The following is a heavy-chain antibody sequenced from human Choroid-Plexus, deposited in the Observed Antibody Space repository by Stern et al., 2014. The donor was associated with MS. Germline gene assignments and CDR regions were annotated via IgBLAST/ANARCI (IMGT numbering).Heavy chain of an antibody. V-gene: IGHV3-30*04. CDR3: AKGGSGSYLD. D-gene: IGHD1-26*01. J-gene: IGHJ4*02. Sequence: DQLVESGGGVVQPGRSLRLSWAASGFVFRRHALHWVRQAPGKGLEWVALSAYDGRDKYYTDSVKGRFTVSRDNSNNTVDLEMNSLRLEDTAVYYCAKGGSGSYLDWGQGSLVTVSS. CDR1: GFVFRRHA. CDR2: SAYDGRDK.